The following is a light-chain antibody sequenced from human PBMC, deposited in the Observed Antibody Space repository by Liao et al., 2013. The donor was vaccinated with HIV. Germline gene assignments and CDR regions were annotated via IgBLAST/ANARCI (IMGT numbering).Light chain of an antibody. Sequence: SYVLTQPPSMSVAPGETARITCGGNNIESKSVHWYQRKPGQAPVLVIYYDNARPSGIPERFSGSNSGNTATLTISRVEAGDEADYYCQVWDSSSDHHVFGTGTEVTVL. J-gene: IGLJ1*01. V-gene: IGLV3-21*01. CDR2: YDN. CDR1: NIESKS. CDR3: QVWDSSSDHHV.